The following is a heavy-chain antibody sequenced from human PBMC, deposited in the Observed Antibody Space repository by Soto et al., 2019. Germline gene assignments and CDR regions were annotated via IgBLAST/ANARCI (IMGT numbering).Heavy chain of an antibody. V-gene: IGHV3-11*01. CDR2: ITSSGGNA. D-gene: IGHD3-16*01. Sequence: GGSLRLSCAASGFSFKDYYMTWMRQTPEKGLEWISTITSSGGNAYYAASVKGRVTISRDNAHNSLYLQMSGLRAEDTALYYCAGDMYTNYVKYFDLWGQGTLVTVSS. CDR1: GFSFKDYY. J-gene: IGHJ5*02. CDR3: AGDMYTNYVKYFDL.